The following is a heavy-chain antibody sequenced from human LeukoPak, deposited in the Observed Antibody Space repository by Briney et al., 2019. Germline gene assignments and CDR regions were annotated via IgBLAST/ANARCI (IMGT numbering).Heavy chain of an antibody. D-gene: IGHD7-27*01. CDR2: VYYTGST. V-gene: IGHV4-59*01. J-gene: IGHJ4*02. CDR3: ASNTGTVFEY. CDR1: GDFITAYY. Sequence: SETLSLTCTVSGDFITAYYWSWIRQPPGKGLEWIGYVYYTGSTKYNPSLGSRRTISLEMSKHQFSLHLISVTAADTAVYYCASNTGTVFEYWGQGALVSVSS.